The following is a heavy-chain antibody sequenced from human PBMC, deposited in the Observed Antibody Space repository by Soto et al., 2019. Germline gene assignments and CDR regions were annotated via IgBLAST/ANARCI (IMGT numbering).Heavy chain of an antibody. V-gene: IGHV3-53*01. CDR2: VYAGGET. D-gene: IGHD5-18*01. J-gene: IGHJ4*02. CDR1: GFSVSDSY. CDR3: ARDSISYGPGVNDY. Sequence: DVQLVESGGGLIQPGESLRLSCAASGFSVSDSYMSWVRQAPGKGLEWVSIVYAGGETYYADSLKGRFTISRYSSNNIVYLQMINLRAEDTAVYYCARDSISYGPGVNDYWGQGTLVTVSS.